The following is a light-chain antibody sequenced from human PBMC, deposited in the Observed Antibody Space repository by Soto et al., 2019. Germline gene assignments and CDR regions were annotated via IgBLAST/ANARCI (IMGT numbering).Light chain of an antibody. J-gene: IGKJ4*01. CDR1: QGVGTY. CDR3: EQRNNWLT. V-gene: IGKV3-11*01. Sequence: EIVLTQSPATLSLSTGERAVLSCRASQGVGTYLAWYQPRPGQAPRLLIYGASNRATGIPATFSGSGSGTDFTLTIGSLEPEDVAVYYCEQRNNWLTFGGGTKVEIK. CDR2: GAS.